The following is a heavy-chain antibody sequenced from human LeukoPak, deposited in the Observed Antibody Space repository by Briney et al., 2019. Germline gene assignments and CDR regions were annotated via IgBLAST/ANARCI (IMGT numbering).Heavy chain of an antibody. CDR1: GCSFTSYW. D-gene: IGHD6-13*01. V-gene: IGHV5-51*01. Sequence: GESLKISCKGSGCSFTSYWIGWVRQMPGKGLEWMGIIYPGDSDTRYSPSFQGQVTISADKSISTAYLQWSSLKASDTAMYYCASPKNGGQQLVPDAFDIWGQGTMVTVSS. CDR2: IYPGDSDT. J-gene: IGHJ3*02. CDR3: ASPKNGGQQLVPDAFDI.